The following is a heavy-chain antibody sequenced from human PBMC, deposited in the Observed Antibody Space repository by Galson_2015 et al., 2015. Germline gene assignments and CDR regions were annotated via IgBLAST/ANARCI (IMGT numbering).Heavy chain of an antibody. V-gene: IGHV1-69*04. CDR1: GGTFSSYP. CDR2: IIPILGIA. J-gene: IGHJ6*02. D-gene: IGHD2-15*01. CDR3: ARDAGYCSGGSCYDYYYGMDV. Sequence: SVKVSCKASGGTFSSYPISWVRQAPGQGLEWMGRIIPILGIANYAQKFQGRVTITADKSTSTAYMELSSLRSEDTAVYYCARDAGYCSGGSCYDYYYGMDVWGQGTTVTVSS.